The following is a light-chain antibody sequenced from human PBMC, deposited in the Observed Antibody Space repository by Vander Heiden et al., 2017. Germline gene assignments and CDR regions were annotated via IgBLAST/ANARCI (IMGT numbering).Light chain of an antibody. Sequence: EIVLTQSPGTLSLSQGERATLSCRGSQNVRNNYLAWYQQKPGQAPRLLIYGASSRATGIPERFSGSGSGTDFTLTISRLEPEDFAVYYCQQYGSSPPYTFGQGTKLEI. J-gene: IGKJ2*01. CDR3: QQYGSSPPYT. V-gene: IGKV3-20*01. CDR2: GAS. CDR1: QNVRNNY.